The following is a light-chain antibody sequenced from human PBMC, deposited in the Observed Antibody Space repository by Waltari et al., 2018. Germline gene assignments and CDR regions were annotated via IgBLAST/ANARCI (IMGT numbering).Light chain of an antibody. CDR2: GAS. CDR3: QQYGSSLRT. J-gene: IGKJ1*01. CDR1: QSVSSSY. Sequence: IVLTQSPGTLSLSPGERATRSCRASQSVSSSYLAWYQQKPGQAPRLLIYGASSRATGIPDRFSGSGSGTDFTLTISRLEPEDFAVYYCQQYGSSLRTFGQGTKVEIK. V-gene: IGKV3-20*01.